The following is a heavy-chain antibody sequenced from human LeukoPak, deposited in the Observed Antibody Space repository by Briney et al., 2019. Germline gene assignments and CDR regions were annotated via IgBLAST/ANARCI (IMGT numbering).Heavy chain of an antibody. Sequence: GGSLRLSCAASGFTFSDYYMSWIRQAPGKGLTGVSYISSSGSTIYYADPVKGRFTISRNNAKNSLHLQVNSLRAEDTAVYYCAIVAVAFDYWGQGTLVTVSS. CDR1: GFTFSDYY. V-gene: IGHV3-11*04. D-gene: IGHD6-19*01. J-gene: IGHJ4*02. CDR3: AIVAVAFDY. CDR2: ISSSGSTI.